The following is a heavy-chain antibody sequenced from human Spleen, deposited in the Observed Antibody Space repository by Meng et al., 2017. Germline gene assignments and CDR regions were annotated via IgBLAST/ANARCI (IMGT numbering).Heavy chain of an antibody. Sequence: SGPTLVKPTQTLTLTCTFSGFSLSTSGMCVSWIRQPPGKGLEWIGSIYYSGTTYYSPSLKSRVTLSIDTSKNQFSLKLGSVTAADTAVYYCARLAGGALDYWGQGTLVTVSS. CDR2: IYYSGTT. D-gene: IGHD6-25*01. CDR3: ARLAGGALDY. J-gene: IGHJ4*02. V-gene: IGHV4-39*07. CDR1: GFSLSTSGMC.